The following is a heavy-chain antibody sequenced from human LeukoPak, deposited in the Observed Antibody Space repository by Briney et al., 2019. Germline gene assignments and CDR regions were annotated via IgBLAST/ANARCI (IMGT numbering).Heavy chain of an antibody. CDR3: ARGGSYLSAFDI. CDR2: IRYDGTEK. J-gene: IGHJ3*02. V-gene: IGHV3-30*02. Sequence: GGSLRLSCGASGFTFSSYGIHWVRQAPGKGLEWVSFIRYDGTEKYYADSVRGRFIISRDNSKNTLYLQMNSLRPEDTAVYYCARGGSYLSAFDIWGQGTMVTVSS. D-gene: IGHD1-26*01. CDR1: GFTFSSYG.